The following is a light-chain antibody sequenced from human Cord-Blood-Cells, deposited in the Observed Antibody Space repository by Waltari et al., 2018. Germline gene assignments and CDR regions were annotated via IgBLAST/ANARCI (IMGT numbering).Light chain of an antibody. CDR1: SSDVGGYNY. J-gene: IGLJ2*01. CDR2: EVS. Sequence: QSALTQPASVSGSPVQSITISCTGTSSDVGGYNYVSWSQQHPGKAPKLMIYEVSKRPSGVSNLFSAAKSGTTASLTISGLQAEDEADYYCSSYTSSSTRVFGGGTKLTVL. V-gene: IGLV2-14*01. CDR3: SSYTSSSTRV.